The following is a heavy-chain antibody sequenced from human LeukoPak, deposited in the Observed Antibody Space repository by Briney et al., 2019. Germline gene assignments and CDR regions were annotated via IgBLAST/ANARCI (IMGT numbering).Heavy chain of an antibody. V-gene: IGHV3-7*01. CDR1: GFMFRAYW. Sequence: PGGSLRLSCATSGFMFRAYWMSWVRQPPGKGLEWVANIRQDGSEKYYVDSVKGRFTISRDNAKDSLFLQMNNLRGEDTAVYYCARDGSWPLDAFDFWGQGTMLTVSS. CDR3: ARDGSWPLDAFDF. CDR2: IRQDGSEK. J-gene: IGHJ3*01. D-gene: IGHD1-26*01.